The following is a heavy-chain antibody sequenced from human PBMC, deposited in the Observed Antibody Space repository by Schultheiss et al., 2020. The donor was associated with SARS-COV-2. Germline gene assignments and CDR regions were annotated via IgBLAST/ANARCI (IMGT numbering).Heavy chain of an antibody. D-gene: IGHD6-13*01. V-gene: IGHV4-31*03. CDR2: IYHSGST. Sequence: SETLSLTCTVSGDPLSYGGFYWTWIRQYPGKTLEWIGSIYHSGSTFYSPSLKSRFTLSVDTSKNQFSLNLSSVTPADTAVYYCASMTRDSSSWLDYWGQGTLVTVSS. J-gene: IGHJ4*02. CDR1: GDPLSYGGFY. CDR3: ASMTRDSSSWLDY.